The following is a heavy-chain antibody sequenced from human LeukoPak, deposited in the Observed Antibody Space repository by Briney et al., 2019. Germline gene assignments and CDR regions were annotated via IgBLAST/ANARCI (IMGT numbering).Heavy chain of an antibody. D-gene: IGHD3-3*01. V-gene: IGHV3-48*03. Sequence: GRSLRLSCAASGFTFSSYEMTWVRQAPGKGLEWVSYIGSSGGAIYYAESVRGRFTISRDNAKNSLFLQMNSLRAEDTAVYFCARIGGEWLPFDYWGQGTLATVSS. J-gene: IGHJ4*02. CDR3: ARIGGEWLPFDY. CDR1: GFTFSSYE. CDR2: IGSSGGAI.